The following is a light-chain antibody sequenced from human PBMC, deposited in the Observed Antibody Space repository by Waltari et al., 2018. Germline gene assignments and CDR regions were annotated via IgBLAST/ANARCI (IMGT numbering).Light chain of an antibody. J-gene: IGKJ1*01. CDR3: QQYSNWPGT. CDR1: QSVSSY. CDR2: DAS. V-gene: IGKV3-11*01. Sequence: EVVLTQSPATLSLSPGERATLSCRASQSVSSYLAWYQQKPGQVPRLLIYDASNRATGIPARCSGSGSGTDFALTISSLEPEDFAVYYCQQYSNWPGTFGQGTKVEIK.